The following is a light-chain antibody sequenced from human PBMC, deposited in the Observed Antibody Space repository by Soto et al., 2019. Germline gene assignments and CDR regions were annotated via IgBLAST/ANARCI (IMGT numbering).Light chain of an antibody. CDR2: GAS. J-gene: IGKJ1*01. V-gene: IGKV3-15*01. CDR1: QSVSNN. CDR3: QQYNNWWT. Sequence: EIVMTQSPATLSVSPGERATLSCRASQSVSNNLAWYQKKPGQAPRLLIYGASTRATGIPARFSGSGSGTELTLTISTLQSDDFAFYDCQQYNNWWTFGQGTRVHIK.